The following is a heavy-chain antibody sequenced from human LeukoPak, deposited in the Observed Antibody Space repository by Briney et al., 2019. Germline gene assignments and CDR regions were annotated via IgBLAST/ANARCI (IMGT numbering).Heavy chain of an antibody. CDR3: ARDWIEGGMDV. Sequence: GGSLRLSCAASGFTFSSYSMNWVRQAPGKGLEWVSSISSSSSYIYYADSVKGRFTISRDNAKNSLYLQMNSLRAEDTAVYYCARDWIEGGMDVWGQGTTVTVSS. V-gene: IGHV3-21*01. J-gene: IGHJ6*02. CDR1: GFTFSSYS. CDR2: ISSSSSYI. D-gene: IGHD2-2*03.